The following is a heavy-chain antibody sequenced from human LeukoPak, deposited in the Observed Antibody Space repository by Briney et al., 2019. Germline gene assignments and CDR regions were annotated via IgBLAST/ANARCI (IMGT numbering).Heavy chain of an antibody. CDR1: GYTLTELS. D-gene: IGHD6-13*01. CDR2: FDPEDGET. V-gene: IGHV1-24*01. J-gene: IGHJ6*02. Sequence: ASVKVSCKVSGYTLTELSMHWVRRAPGKGLEWMGGFDPEDGETIYAQKFQGRVTMTEDTSTDTAYMELSSLRSEDTAVYYCATDGIAAAPRYYYYGMDVWGQGTTVTVSS. CDR3: ATDGIAAAPRYYYYGMDV.